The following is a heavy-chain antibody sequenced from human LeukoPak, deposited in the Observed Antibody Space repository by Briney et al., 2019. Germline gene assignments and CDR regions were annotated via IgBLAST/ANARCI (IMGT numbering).Heavy chain of an antibody. Sequence: PGGSLRLSCAASGFTFSSNAMSWVRQAPGKGLEWVSVPTGNGGRTYYADSVKGRFTISRDNSKNTLSLQMNSLRAEDTAVYYCAKDAVAPGSGGDYFDYWGQGTLVTVSS. J-gene: IGHJ4*02. V-gene: IGHV3-23*01. CDR1: GFTFSSNA. CDR3: AKDAVAPGSGGDYFDY. CDR2: PTGNGGRT. D-gene: IGHD3-10*01.